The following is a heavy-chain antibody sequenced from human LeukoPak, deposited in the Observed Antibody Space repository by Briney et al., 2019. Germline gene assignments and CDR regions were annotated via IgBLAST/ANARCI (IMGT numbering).Heavy chain of an antibody. J-gene: IGHJ4*02. D-gene: IGHD6-13*01. CDR2: ISGSGGST. Sequence: GGSLRLSCAASGFTFSSYAMSWVRQAPGKGLEWVSAISGSGGSTYYADSVKGRFTISRDNTKNTLYLQMNSLRAEDAAVYYCARLPHIAAAGTVDYWGQGTLVTVSS. CDR1: GFTFSSYA. V-gene: IGHV3-23*01. CDR3: ARLPHIAAAGTVDY.